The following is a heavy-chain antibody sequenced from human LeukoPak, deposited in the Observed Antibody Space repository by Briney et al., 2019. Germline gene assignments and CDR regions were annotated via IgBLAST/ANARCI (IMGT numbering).Heavy chain of an antibody. V-gene: IGHV4-39*01. J-gene: IGHJ5*02. CDR3: ARQGISVPGTRQCFDP. CDR2: VYYSGRT. CDR1: GVSLSSASYY. Sequence: SETLSLTCTVSGVSLSSASYYWGWIRQPPGKGLEGIASVYYSGRTYYNPSLKSRVTISVDTSNNQFSLKMDSVNAADTAVYYCARQGISVPGTRQCFDPWGQGTLVTVSS. D-gene: IGHD6-19*01.